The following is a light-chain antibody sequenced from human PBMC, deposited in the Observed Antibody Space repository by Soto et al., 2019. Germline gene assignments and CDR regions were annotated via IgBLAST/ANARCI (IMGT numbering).Light chain of an antibody. CDR3: QQSYRTPT. CDR2: AAS. J-gene: IGKJ4*01. CDR1: QTINNF. Sequence: DIQMTQSPSSLSASVGDSVTITCRASQTINNFLNWYQQKPGKAPKVLIYAASSLQSGVPSRFSGSGSGTDFTLTISXLQPEDFATYYCQQSYRTPTFGGGTKVDIK. V-gene: IGKV1-39*01.